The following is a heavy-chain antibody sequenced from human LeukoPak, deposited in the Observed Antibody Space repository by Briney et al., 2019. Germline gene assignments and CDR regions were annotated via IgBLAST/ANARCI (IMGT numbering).Heavy chain of an antibody. D-gene: IGHD3-9*01. J-gene: IGHJ4*02. CDR1: GFTFSSYA. CDR2: ISYDGSNK. Sequence: GGSLRLSCAASGFTFSSYAMSWVRQAPGKGLEWVAVISYDGSNKYYADSVKGRFTISRDSSKNTLYLQMNSLRAEDTAVYYCAKDYDLRYFDWGSYYFDYWGQGTLVTVSS. V-gene: IGHV3-30*18. CDR3: AKDYDLRYFDWGSYYFDY.